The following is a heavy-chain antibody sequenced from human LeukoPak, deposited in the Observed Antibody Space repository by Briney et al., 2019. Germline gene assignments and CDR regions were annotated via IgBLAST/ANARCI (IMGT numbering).Heavy chain of an antibody. J-gene: IGHJ5*02. CDR1: GGSISSDY. CDR3: ATRGS. Sequence: SETLSLTCTVSGGSISSDYWQWIRQPPGKGLEWIGYIYNSGSNNYNPSLKSRVTISVDTSKNQFSLKLTSVTAADMAVYYCATRGSWGQGTLVTVSS. V-gene: IGHV4-59*08. CDR2: IYNSGSN. D-gene: IGHD3-10*01.